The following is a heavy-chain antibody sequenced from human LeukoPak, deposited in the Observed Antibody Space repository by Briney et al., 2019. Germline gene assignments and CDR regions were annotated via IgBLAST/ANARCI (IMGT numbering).Heavy chain of an antibody. V-gene: IGHV3-21*01. Sequence: GGSLRLSCAAFGFTFSSYSMNWVRQAPGKGLEWVSSISVSSSYIYYADSVKGRFTISRDNAKNSLYLQMNSLRAEDTAVYYCARSGRFLEWLLYKDYWGQGTLVTVSS. D-gene: IGHD3-3*01. CDR2: ISVSSSYI. CDR3: ARSGRFLEWLLYKDY. J-gene: IGHJ4*02. CDR1: GFTFSSYS.